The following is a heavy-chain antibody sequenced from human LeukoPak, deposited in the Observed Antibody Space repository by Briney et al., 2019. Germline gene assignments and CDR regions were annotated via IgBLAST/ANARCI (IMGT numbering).Heavy chain of an antibody. D-gene: IGHD3-10*01. V-gene: IGHV3-53*01. J-gene: IGHJ6*02. CDR2: LYSGGST. CDR3: ARGGHYYGSGSYYSPVYCYSGMDV. CDR1: GFTVNNNY. Sequence: PGGSLRLSCAASGFTVNNNYMTWVRQAPGKGLEWVSPLYSGGSTNFADSVKGRFSIPRDNSKNTLYLQMNSLRAEDTAVYYCARGGHYYGSGSYYSPVYCYSGMDVWGQGTTVTVSS.